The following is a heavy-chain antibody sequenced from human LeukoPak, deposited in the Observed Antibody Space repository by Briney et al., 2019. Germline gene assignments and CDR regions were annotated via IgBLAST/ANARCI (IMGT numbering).Heavy chain of an antibody. Sequence: PSGTLSLTCTVSGGSISSSSYYWGWIRQPPGKGLEWIGSIYQRATVHYNPSLKSRVTISLDTSKNHFSLNLRSMQASDTAVYYCARAFCVGECFVLHIFFDSWGQGTLVTVSS. CDR1: GGSISSSSYY. CDR3: ARAFCVGECFVLHIFFDS. V-gene: IGHV4-39*02. D-gene: IGHD2-21*01. CDR2: IYQRATV. J-gene: IGHJ4*02.